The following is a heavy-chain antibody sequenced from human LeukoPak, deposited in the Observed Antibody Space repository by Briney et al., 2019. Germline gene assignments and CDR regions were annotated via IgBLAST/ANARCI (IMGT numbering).Heavy chain of an antibody. D-gene: IGHD1-26*01. CDR3: ARDSASGSYRHAFDI. J-gene: IGHJ3*02. CDR2: ISRSSSTI. Sequence: GGSLRLSCAASGFTFSSYSMNWVRQAPGKGLEWVSYISRSSSTISYADSVKGRFTISRDNAKNSLYLQMNSLRDEDTAVYYCARDSASGSYRHAFDIRGQGTMVTVSS. CDR1: GFTFSSYS. V-gene: IGHV3-48*02.